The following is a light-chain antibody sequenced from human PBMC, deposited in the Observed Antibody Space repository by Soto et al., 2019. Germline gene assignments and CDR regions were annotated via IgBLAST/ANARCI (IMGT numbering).Light chain of an antibody. V-gene: IGLV2-23*01. J-gene: IGLJ2*01. Sequence: QSALTQPASVSGSPGQSITISCTGTSSNVGSYHLVSWYQQHPGNAPKLMIYEGIKRPSGVSNRFSGSKSGNTASLTISGLQAEDEADYYCCSYAGSSTDVVFGGGTKLTVL. CDR1: SSNVGSYHL. CDR3: CSYAGSSTDVV. CDR2: EGI.